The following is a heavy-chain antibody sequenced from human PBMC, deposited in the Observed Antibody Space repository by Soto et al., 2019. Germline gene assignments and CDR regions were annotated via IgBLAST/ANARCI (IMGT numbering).Heavy chain of an antibody. CDR3: TKGGYDLIYYFGMDV. D-gene: IGHD5-12*01. V-gene: IGHV3-23*01. J-gene: IGHJ6*02. CDR1: GFTFSSYA. CDR2: ISGSGGST. Sequence: EVQLLESGGGLVQPGGSLRLSCAASGFTFSSYAMSWVRQAPGKGLEWVSAISGSGGSTYYADSVKGRFTISRDNSKNSLYLQMNSLRAEDTALYYCTKGGYDLIYYFGMDVWGQGTTVTVSS.